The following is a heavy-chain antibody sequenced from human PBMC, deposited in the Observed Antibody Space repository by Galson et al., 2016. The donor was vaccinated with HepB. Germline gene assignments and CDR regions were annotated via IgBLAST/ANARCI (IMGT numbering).Heavy chain of an antibody. J-gene: IGHJ5*02. Sequence: SLRLSCAASGFTFSSYWMHWVRQAPGKGLVWVSRINSDGSSTSYADSVKGRITISRDTAKNTLYLQMNSLRAEDTAVYYCASSVAAAGNWFDPWVQGTLATGSS. CDR2: INSDGSST. CDR3: ASSVAAAGNWFDP. D-gene: IGHD6-13*01. V-gene: IGHV3-74*01. CDR1: GFTFSSYW.